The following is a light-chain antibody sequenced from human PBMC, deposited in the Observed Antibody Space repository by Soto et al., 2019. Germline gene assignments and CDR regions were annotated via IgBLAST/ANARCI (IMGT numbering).Light chain of an antibody. CDR3: QQYSSLWT. Sequence: EIVLTQSPATLSLSPGERATLSCRASQSVSIHLAWDQQKPGQAPRPLLYDASKRATGIPARFSGSGSGTDFTPSISRLEPEDFAVYYCQQYSSLWTFGQGTKGDIK. V-gene: IGKV3-11*01. CDR1: QSVSIH. J-gene: IGKJ1*01. CDR2: DAS.